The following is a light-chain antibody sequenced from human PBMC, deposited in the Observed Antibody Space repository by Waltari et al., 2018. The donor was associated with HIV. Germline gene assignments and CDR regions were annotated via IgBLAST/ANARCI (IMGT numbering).Light chain of an antibody. CDR2: ANN. Sequence: QSVLTQPPSASGTPGQRVTLSCSGLSSNLGSNDVSWYQQFPGTAPKVLMSANNQRPSGVPDRFSASKSGTSASLAISGLHSEDEADYYCATWDDSLNGPLFGGGTKLTVL. CDR3: ATWDDSLNGPL. J-gene: IGLJ2*01. CDR1: SSNLGSND. V-gene: IGLV1-44*01.